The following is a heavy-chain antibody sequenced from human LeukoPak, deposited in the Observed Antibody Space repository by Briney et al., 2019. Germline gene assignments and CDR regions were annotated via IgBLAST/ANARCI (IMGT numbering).Heavy chain of an antibody. V-gene: IGHV4-59*08. CDR1: GGSISSYY. D-gene: IGHD2-2*01. J-gene: IGHJ6*02. Sequence: SETLSLTCTVSGGSISSYYWSWIRQPPGKGLEWIGYIYHSGSTSYNPSLKSRVTISVDTSKNQFSLKLSSVTAADTAVYYCARLPEYCSSTSCNDYYYGLDVWGQGTTVTVSS. CDR2: IYHSGST. CDR3: ARLPEYCSSTSCNDYYYGLDV.